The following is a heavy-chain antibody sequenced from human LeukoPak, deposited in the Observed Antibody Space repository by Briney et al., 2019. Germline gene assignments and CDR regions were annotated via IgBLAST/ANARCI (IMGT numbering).Heavy chain of an antibody. V-gene: IGHV4-39*07. J-gene: IGHJ6*03. CDR3: ASGYYDSSTYYLGDYYYYYMDV. D-gene: IGHD3-22*01. CDR1: GGSISSSSYY. CDR2: IYYSGST. Sequence: SETLSLTCTVSGGSISSSSYYWGWIRQPPGKGLEWIGSIYYSGSTYYNPSLKSRVTISVDTSKNQFSLKLSSVTAADTAVYYCASGYYDSSTYYLGDYYYYYMDVWGKGTTVTVSS.